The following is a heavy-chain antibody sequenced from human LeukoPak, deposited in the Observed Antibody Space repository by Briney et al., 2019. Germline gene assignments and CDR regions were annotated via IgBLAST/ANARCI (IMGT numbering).Heavy chain of an antibody. CDR3: ARQSRNNWFDP. CDR1: GGSISSNSYY. V-gene: IGHV4-39*01. Sequence: SETLSLTCTVSGGSISSNSYYRGWIRQPPGKGLEWIGSIYSSGSTYYNPSLKSRVTISVDTSKNQFSLKVSSVTAADTAVYYCARQSRNNWFDPWGQGTLVTVSS. J-gene: IGHJ5*02. CDR2: IYSSGST.